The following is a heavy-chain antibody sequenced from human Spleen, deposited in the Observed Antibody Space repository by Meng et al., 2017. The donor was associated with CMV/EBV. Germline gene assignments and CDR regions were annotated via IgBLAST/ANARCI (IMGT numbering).Heavy chain of an antibody. V-gene: IGHV3-74*01. CDR1: FPFRSYW. D-gene: IGHD1-26*01. CDR2: INGDASST. CDR3: ARVGVSSVVGATMDFDY. J-gene: IGHJ4*02. Sequence: FPFRSYWMHWVRQAPGQGLVWVSRINGDASSTSYANSVKGRFTISRDNAKNTLYLQMNSLRVEDTAVYYCARVGVSSVVGATMDFDYWGLGTLVTVSS.